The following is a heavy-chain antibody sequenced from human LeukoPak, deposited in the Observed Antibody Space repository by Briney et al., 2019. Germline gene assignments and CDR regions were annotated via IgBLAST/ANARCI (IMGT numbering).Heavy chain of an antibody. CDR1: GFTFSSYW. Sequence: GGSLRLSCAASGFTFSSYWMTWVRQAPGKGLEWVANIKEDGGEGYYADSVKGRFTISRDNSKNTLYLQMNSLRAEDTAVYYCAKGYFVVGATFFDYWGQGTLVTVSS. CDR3: AKGYFVVGATFFDY. V-gene: IGHV3-7*01. D-gene: IGHD1-26*01. CDR2: IKEDGGEG. J-gene: IGHJ4*02.